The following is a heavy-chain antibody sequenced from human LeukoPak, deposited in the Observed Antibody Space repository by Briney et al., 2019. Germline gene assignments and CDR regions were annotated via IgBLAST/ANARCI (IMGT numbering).Heavy chain of an antibody. V-gene: IGHV3-23*01. Sequence: GGSLRLSCAASGFTFSSYGMHWVRQAPGKGLEWVSAISGSGGSTYYADSVKGRFTTSRDNSKNTLYLQMNSLRAEDTAVYYCAKYYGNYYYYYYMDVWGKGTTVTVSS. J-gene: IGHJ6*03. D-gene: IGHD4-11*01. CDR3: AKYYGNYYYYYYMDV. CDR2: ISGSGGST. CDR1: GFTFSSYG.